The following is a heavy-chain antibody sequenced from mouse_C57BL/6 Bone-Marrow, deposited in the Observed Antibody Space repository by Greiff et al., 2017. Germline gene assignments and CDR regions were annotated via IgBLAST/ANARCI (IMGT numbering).Heavy chain of an antibody. Sequence: EVQRVESGGGLVQPGGSLKLSCAASGFTFSDYYMYWVRQTPEKRLEWVAYISNGGGSTYYPDTVKGRFTLSRDNATNTLYLQMSRLKSEDTAMYYCARAYFDDWGKGTTLTVSS. CDR3: ARAYFDD. J-gene: IGHJ2*01. CDR2: ISNGGGST. V-gene: IGHV5-12*01. CDR1: GFTFSDYY.